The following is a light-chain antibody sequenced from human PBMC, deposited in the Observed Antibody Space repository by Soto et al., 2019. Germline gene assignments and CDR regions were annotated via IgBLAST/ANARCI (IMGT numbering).Light chain of an antibody. CDR1: QGVNKF. CDR3: QQLDSYPRT. Sequence: DIQLTQSPSFLSASVGDRVTITCRASQGVNKFLAWYQQKPGKAPKLLIYFSSNLYTGVPSRFSGSGSGTDFTLTIDSLQPEDFATYFCQQLDSYPRTFGQGTKVEIK. CDR2: FSS. J-gene: IGKJ1*01. V-gene: IGKV1-9*01.